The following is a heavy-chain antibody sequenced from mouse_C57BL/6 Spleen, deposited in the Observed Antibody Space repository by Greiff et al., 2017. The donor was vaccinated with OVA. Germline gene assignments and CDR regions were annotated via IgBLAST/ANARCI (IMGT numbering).Heavy chain of an antibody. D-gene: IGHD4-1*01. J-gene: IGHJ3*01. V-gene: IGHV1-76*01. CDR1: GYTFTDYY. CDR3: ARGATNWDGFAY. Sequence: VQLQESGAELVRPGASVKLSCKASGYTFTDYYINWVKQRPGQGLEWIARIYPGSGNTYYNEKFKGKATLTAEKSSSTAYMQLSSLTSEDSAVYFCARGATNWDGFAYWGQGTLVTVSA. CDR2: IYPGSGNT.